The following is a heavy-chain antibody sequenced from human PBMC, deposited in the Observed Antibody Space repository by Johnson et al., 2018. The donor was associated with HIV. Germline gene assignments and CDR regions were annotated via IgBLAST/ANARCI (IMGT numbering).Heavy chain of an antibody. CDR2: ISYDGSNK. V-gene: IGHV3-30*03. D-gene: IGHD2-15*01. Sequence: QVQLVESGGGVVRPGGSLRLSCAASGFTFDDFGMGWVRQAPGKGLEWVAVISYDGSNKYYADSVKGRFTISRDHSKNTLYLQMNSLRAEDTAVYYCARVARHDGWWFDAFDIWGQGTMVTVSS. J-gene: IGHJ3*02. CDR1: GFTFDDFG. CDR3: ARVARHDGWWFDAFDI.